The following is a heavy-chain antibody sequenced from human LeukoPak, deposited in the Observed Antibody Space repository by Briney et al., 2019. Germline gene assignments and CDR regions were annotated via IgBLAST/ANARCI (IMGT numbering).Heavy chain of an antibody. CDR3: ARDASRYDSSGYVAFDI. J-gene: IGHJ3*02. V-gene: IGHV3-30*01. CDR1: GFTFSSYA. Sequence: PGGSLRLSCAASGFTFSSYAMHWVRQAPGKGLGWVAVISYDGSNKYYADSVKGRFTISRDNSKNTLYLQMNSLRAEDTAVYYCARDASRYDSSGYVAFDIWGQGTMVTVSS. CDR2: ISYDGSNK. D-gene: IGHD3-22*01.